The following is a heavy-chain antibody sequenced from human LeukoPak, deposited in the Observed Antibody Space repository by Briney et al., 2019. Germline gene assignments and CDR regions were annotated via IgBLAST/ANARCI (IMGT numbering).Heavy chain of an antibody. D-gene: IGHD1-26*01. CDR1: GGSISSFY. J-gene: IGHJ4*02. CDR3: ARDVGATPGYFDY. Sequence: SETLSLTCSVSGGSISSFYWSWIRQPPGKGLEWIGYIYSSGRTSYNPSLKSRVTISVDTSNNQFSLRLSSVTAADTAVYYCARDVGATPGYFDYWGQGTLVTVSS. V-gene: IGHV4-59*01. CDR2: IYSSGRT.